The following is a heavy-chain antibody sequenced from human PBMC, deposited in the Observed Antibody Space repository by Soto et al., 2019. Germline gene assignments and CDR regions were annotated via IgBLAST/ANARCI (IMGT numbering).Heavy chain of an antibody. CDR1: GFPFSIFA. Sequence: LRLSCAASGFPFSIFAMSWVRQSPGKGLEWVSTISGSGGSTYYADAVKGRFTISRDNSMDTLFLQMKSLRVEDTAIYYCAKEVSLGSTVDLGYWGQGTLVTVSS. D-gene: IGHD7-27*01. CDR3: AKEVSLGSTVDLGY. J-gene: IGHJ4*02. CDR2: ISGSGGST. V-gene: IGHV3-23*01.